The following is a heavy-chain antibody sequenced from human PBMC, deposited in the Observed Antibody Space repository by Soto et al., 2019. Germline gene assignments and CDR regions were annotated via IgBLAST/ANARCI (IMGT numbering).Heavy chain of an antibody. D-gene: IGHD3-10*01. CDR1: GYTFTSYY. CDR3: AGDWFGGSGRNFHWFGGGSMDV. V-gene: IGHV1-46*01. J-gene: IGHJ6*02. Sequence: QVQLVQSGAEVKKPGASVKVSCKASGYTFTSYYMHWVRQAPGQGLEWMGIINPSGGSTSYAQKYQGRVPLSRDTTSSMDFMELSSGGSEDTAVYSCAGDWFGGSGRNFHWFGGGSMDVWGQGTTVTVSS. CDR2: INPSGGST.